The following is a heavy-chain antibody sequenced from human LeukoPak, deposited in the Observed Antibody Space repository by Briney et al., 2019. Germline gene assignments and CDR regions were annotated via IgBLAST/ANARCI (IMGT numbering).Heavy chain of an antibody. CDR1: GFTFDDYA. Sequence: GGSLRLSCAASGFTFDDYAMHWVRQAPGKGLEWVSLISGDGGSTYYADSVKGRLTISRDNSKNSLYLQMNSLRAEDTAVYYCARDGGAVIWGQGTMVTVSS. D-gene: IGHD1-26*01. CDR2: ISGDGGST. J-gene: IGHJ3*02. CDR3: ARDGGAVI. V-gene: IGHV3-43*02.